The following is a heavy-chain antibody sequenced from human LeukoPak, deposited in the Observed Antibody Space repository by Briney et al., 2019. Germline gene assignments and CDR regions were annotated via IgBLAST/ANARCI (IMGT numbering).Heavy chain of an antibody. Sequence: GGSLRLSCAASGFTFSDYYMSWIRQAPGKGLEWVSYISSSGSTIYYADSVKGRFTISRDNAKNSLYLQMNSLRAEDTAVYYCARVPRLYCSSTSCQYYYYYYYMDVWGKGTTVTVSS. D-gene: IGHD2-2*01. J-gene: IGHJ6*03. CDR1: GFTFSDYY. CDR2: ISSSGSTI. CDR3: ARVPRLYCSSTSCQYYYYYYYMDV. V-gene: IGHV3-11*01.